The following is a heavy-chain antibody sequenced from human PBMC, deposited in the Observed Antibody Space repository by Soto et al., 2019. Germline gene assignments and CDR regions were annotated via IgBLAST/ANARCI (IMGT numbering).Heavy chain of an antibody. CDR2: IIPIFGTA. CDR1: GGTFSSYA. V-gene: IGHV1-69*06. Sequence: GASVKVSCKASGGTFSSYAISWVRQAPGQGREWMGGIIPIFGTANYAQKFQGRVTITADKSTSTAYMELSSLRSEDTAVYYCASTGYYDSSGYFHFNFDYWGQGALVTVSS. J-gene: IGHJ4*02. CDR3: ASTGYYDSSGYFHFNFDY. D-gene: IGHD3-22*01.